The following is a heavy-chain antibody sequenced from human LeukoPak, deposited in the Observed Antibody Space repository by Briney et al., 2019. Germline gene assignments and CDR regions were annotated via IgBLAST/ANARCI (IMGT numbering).Heavy chain of an antibody. CDR1: GFSFSAYA. D-gene: IGHD5-12*01. V-gene: IGHV3-23*01. J-gene: IGHJ3*02. CDR3: AKDRSGYGDAFDI. CDR2: INSGGSKT. Sequence: GGSLRLSCAASGFSFSAYAMTWVRQTPGKGLEWASGINSGGSKTYYADSVKGRFTISRDNSKNTLYLQMNSLRAEDTAVYYCAKDRSGYGDAFDIWGQGTMVTVSS.